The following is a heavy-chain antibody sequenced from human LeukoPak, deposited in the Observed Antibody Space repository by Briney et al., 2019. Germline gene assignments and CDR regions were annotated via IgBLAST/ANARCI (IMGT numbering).Heavy chain of an antibody. D-gene: IGHD1-26*01. Sequence: GGSLRLSCAACGFTITISGIHWVRQAPGKGLEWVAIISFDGSNKYYPDSVKGRFTISRDDSKNTLFLQMNSLRPEDTAVYYCAKDSKRGRHYGYYFENWGQGTLVTVSS. CDR2: ISFDGSNK. J-gene: IGHJ4*02. V-gene: IGHV3-30*18. CDR1: GFTITISG. CDR3: AKDSKRGRHYGYYFEN.